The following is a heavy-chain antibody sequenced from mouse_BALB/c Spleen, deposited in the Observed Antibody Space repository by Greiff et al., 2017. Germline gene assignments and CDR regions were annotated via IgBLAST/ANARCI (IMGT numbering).Heavy chain of an antibody. D-gene: IGHD1-1*01. CDR1: GFTFSSYG. V-gene: IGHV5-6*01. Sequence: EVNLVESGGDLVKPGGSLKLSCAASGFTFSSYGMSWVRQTPDKRLEWVATISSGGSYTYYPDSVKGRFTISRDNAKNTLYLQMSSLKSEDTAMYYCARQNGSSRRYWYFDVWGAGTTVTVSS. J-gene: IGHJ1*01. CDR2: ISSGGSYT. CDR3: ARQNGSSRRYWYFDV.